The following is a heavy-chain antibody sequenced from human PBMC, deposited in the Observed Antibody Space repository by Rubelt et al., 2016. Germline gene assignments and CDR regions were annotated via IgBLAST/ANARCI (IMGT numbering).Heavy chain of an antibody. V-gene: IGHV4-39*07. CDR3: ARLQYVYYFDY. CDR2: IYYSGST. CDR1: GGSISSGSYY. Sequence: QLQLQESGPGLVKPSETLSLTCTVSGGSISSGSYYWAWIRQPPGKGLEWIGSIYYSGSTYYNPSLKSRVTISVDTPKNQFSLKLSSVTAADTAVYYCARLQYVYYFDYWGQGTLVTVSS. J-gene: IGHJ4*02. D-gene: IGHD3-16*01.